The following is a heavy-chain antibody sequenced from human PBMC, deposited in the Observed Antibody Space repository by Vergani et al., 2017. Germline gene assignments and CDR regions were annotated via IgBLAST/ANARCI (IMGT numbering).Heavy chain of an antibody. CDR2: IYNSGNG. V-gene: IGHV4-39*01. D-gene: IGHD3-16*01. Sequence: QMQLQESGPGLVKASETLSLTCTVPGDSIISRSYYWGWIRQPPGKGLEWIGSIYNSGNGDSSSSLKSRVTISADKSKNQFSLRLTSVTAADTAVYYCASGKYYSDSTSHFRGRYFGVWGRGTLVTGPS. CDR3: ASGKYYSDSTSHFRGRYFGV. CDR1: GDSIISRSYY. J-gene: IGHJ2*01.